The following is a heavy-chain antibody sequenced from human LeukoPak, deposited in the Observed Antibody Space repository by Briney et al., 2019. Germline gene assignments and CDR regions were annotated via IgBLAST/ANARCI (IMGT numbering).Heavy chain of an antibody. J-gene: IGHJ4*02. CDR3: AREIHNYYGSGSYYHY. V-gene: IGHV4-34*01. D-gene: IGHD3-10*01. CDR2: INHSGST. CDR1: GGSFSGYY. Sequence: SGTLSLTCAVYGGSFSGYYWSWIRQPPGKGLEWIGEINHSGSTNYNPSLKSRVTISVDTSKNQFSLKLSSVTAADTAVYYCAREIHNYYGSGSYYHYWGQGTLVTVSS.